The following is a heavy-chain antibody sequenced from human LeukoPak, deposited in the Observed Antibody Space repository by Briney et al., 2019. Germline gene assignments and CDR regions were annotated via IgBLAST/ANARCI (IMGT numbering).Heavy chain of an antibody. CDR3: ARHTMIVVANWFDP. J-gene: IGHJ5*02. CDR1: GGSISSYY. Sequence: PSETLSLTCTVSGGSISSYYWSWIRQPAGKGLEWIGRIYTSGSTNYNPSLKSRVTMSVDTSKNQFSLKLSSVTAADTAVYYCARHTMIVVANWFDPWGQGTLVTVSS. CDR2: IYTSGST. V-gene: IGHV4-4*07. D-gene: IGHD3-22*01.